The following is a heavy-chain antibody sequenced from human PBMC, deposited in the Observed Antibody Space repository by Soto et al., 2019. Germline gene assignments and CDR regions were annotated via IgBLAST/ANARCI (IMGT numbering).Heavy chain of an antibody. V-gene: IGHV1-18*04. Sequence: QVQLEQSGPEVKKPGASLKISCKTSGYSFNDYGVTWVRQAPGQGLEWMGWISGKNGATNHAQELQGRVTMTTDTSTKTVYLEMRSLKSDDTAVYYCARAKRITGDFDSWGQGTLVAVSS. D-gene: IGHD3-3*01. CDR3: ARAKRITGDFDS. CDR1: GYSFNDYG. CDR2: ISGKNGAT. J-gene: IGHJ4*02.